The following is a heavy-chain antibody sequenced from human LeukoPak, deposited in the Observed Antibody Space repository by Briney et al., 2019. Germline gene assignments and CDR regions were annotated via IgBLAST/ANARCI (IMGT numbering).Heavy chain of an antibody. CDR3: ARTAARRFDY. Sequence: ASVKVSCKASGYTFPSYFMHWVRQAPGQGLEWMGIINPTGGSTTYAQKFQGRVTMTRDTSTSTVYMELSSLKSDDTAVYYCARTAARRFDYWGQGTLVTVSS. J-gene: IGHJ4*02. D-gene: IGHD6-6*01. V-gene: IGHV1-46*01. CDR2: INPTGGST. CDR1: GYTFPSYF.